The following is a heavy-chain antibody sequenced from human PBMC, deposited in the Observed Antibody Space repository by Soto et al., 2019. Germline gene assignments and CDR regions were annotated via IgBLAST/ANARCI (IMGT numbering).Heavy chain of an antibody. CDR1: GGSISSYD. Sequence: SETLSLTCTVAGGSISSYDWSWIRQPPGKGLEWIGYIYYSGSTNYNPSLKSRVTISVDTSKNQFSLKLSSVTAADTAVYYCARHVQWLVTFDYWGQGTLVTVSS. D-gene: IGHD6-19*01. CDR3: ARHVQWLVTFDY. J-gene: IGHJ4*02. CDR2: IYYSGST. V-gene: IGHV4-59*08.